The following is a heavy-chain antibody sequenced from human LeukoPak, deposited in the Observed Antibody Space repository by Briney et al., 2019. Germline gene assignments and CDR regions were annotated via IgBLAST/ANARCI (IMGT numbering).Heavy chain of an antibody. CDR1: GGSISSYY. CDR3: ARHVYCSSTSCYMGLTYYFDY. Sequence: SETLSLTCTVSGGSISSYYWSWIRQPPGKGPEWIGYIYYSGSTNYNPSLKSRVTISVDTSKNQFSLKLSSVTAADTAVYYCARHVYCSSTSCYMGLTYYFDYWGQGTLVTVSS. CDR2: IYYSGST. D-gene: IGHD2-2*02. J-gene: IGHJ4*02. V-gene: IGHV4-59*08.